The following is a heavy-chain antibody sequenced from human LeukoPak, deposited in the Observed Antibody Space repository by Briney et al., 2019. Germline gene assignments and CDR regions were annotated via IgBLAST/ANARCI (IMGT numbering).Heavy chain of an antibody. J-gene: IGHJ4*02. Sequence: GGSLRLSCAASGFTFSSYGMHWVRQAPGKGLEWVAFIRYDASNKYYAGSVKGRFSISRDNSKNTLYLHMNGLRAEDTAVYYCAKDYYCSGGSCYSNFDYWGRGTLVTVSS. CDR2: IRYDASNK. CDR1: GFTFSSYG. CDR3: AKDYYCSGGSCYSNFDY. D-gene: IGHD2-15*01. V-gene: IGHV3-30*02.